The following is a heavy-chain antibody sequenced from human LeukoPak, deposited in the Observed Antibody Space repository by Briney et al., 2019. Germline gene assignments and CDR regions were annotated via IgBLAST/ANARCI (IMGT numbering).Heavy chain of an antibody. CDR1: GGTFRTFA. Sequence: SVKGSCKASGGTFRTFAINWVRQAPGKGLEWMGGIIPIFGTANYAQKFQGRVTITADESTSTAYMELSSLRSEDTAVYYCARGLASTNYGSGSYYVYWGQRTLVTVSS. V-gene: IGHV1-69*01. D-gene: IGHD3-10*01. CDR2: IIPIFGTA. CDR3: ARGLASTNYGSGSYYVY. J-gene: IGHJ4*02.